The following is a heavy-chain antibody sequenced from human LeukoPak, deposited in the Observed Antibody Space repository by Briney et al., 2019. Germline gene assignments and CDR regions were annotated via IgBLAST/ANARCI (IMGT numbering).Heavy chain of an antibody. CDR3: ASDYGDYNFDY. J-gene: IGHJ4*02. Sequence: WIGEINHSGSTNYNPSLKSRVTISVDTSKNQFSLKLSSVTAADTAVYYCASDYGDYNFDYWGQGTLVTVSS. CDR2: INHSGST. D-gene: IGHD4-17*01. V-gene: IGHV4-34*01.